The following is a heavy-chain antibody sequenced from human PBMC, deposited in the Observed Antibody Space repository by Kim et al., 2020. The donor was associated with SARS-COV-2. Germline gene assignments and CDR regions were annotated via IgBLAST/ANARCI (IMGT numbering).Heavy chain of an antibody. Sequence: NYNPSRKSRVTISVDTSKNQFSLKLSSVTAADTAVYYCARGKGQGGFDYWGQGTLVTVSS. J-gene: IGHJ4*02. V-gene: IGHV4-34*01. CDR3: ARGKGQGGFDY. D-gene: IGHD3-16*01.